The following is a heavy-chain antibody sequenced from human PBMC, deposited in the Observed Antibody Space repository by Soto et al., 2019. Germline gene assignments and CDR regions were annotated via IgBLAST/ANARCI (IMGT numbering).Heavy chain of an antibody. D-gene: IGHD3-10*01. CDR3: ARERVYYYGSGSYVYYGMDV. CDR1: GGTFSSYA. Sequence: SVKVSCKASGGTFSSYAISWVRQAPGQGLEWMGGIIPIFGTANYAQKFQGRVTITADESTSTAYMELSSLRSEDTAVYYCARERVYYYGSGSYVYYGMDVWGQGTTVTVSS. CDR2: IIPIFGTA. V-gene: IGHV1-69*13. J-gene: IGHJ6*02.